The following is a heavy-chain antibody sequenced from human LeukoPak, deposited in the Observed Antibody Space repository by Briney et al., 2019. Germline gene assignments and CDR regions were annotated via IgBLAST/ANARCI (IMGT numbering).Heavy chain of an antibody. Sequence: GGSLRLSCAASGFTLSSYAMHWVRQAPGQGLEWLAVISYDGSNKYYADSVKGRFTISRDNSKNTLYLQMNSLRAEDTAVYYCAKGTDPQQLVLFDYWGQGTLVTVSS. J-gene: IGHJ4*02. CDR1: GFTLSSYA. D-gene: IGHD6-13*01. V-gene: IGHV3-30*18. CDR2: ISYDGSNK. CDR3: AKGTDPQQLVLFDY.